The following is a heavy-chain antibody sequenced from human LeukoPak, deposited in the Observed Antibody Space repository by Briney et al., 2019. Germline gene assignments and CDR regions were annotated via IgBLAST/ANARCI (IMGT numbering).Heavy chain of an antibody. CDR2: INPSGGST. D-gene: IGHD5-12*01. J-gene: IGHJ5*02. Sequence: ASVKVSCKAPGYTFTSYYMHWVRQAPGQGLEWMGIINPSGGSTSYAQKFQGRVTMTRDMSTSTVYMELSSLRSEDTAVYYCARDPNGLRGTYNWFDPWGQGTLVTVSS. CDR1: GYTFTSYY. V-gene: IGHV1-46*01. CDR3: ARDPNGLRGTYNWFDP.